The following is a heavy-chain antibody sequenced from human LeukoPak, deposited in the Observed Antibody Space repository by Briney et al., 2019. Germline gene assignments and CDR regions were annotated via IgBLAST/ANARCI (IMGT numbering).Heavy chain of an antibody. J-gene: IGHJ4*02. CDR3: ARDGPTAAPFDY. V-gene: IGHV1-46*01. Sequence: GASLKVSCKASGYRFTSYDMHWVRQAPGQGLEWMGIINPSGGSTSYAQRFQGRVAMTRDTSTTTVYMEVNSLTSEDTAVYFCARDGPTAAPFDYWGQGTLVTVSS. CDR2: INPSGGST. D-gene: IGHD2-2*01. CDR1: GYRFTSYD.